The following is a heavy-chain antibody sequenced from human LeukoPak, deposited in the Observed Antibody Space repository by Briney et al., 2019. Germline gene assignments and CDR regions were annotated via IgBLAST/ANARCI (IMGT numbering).Heavy chain of an antibody. Sequence: GESLKISCKGSGYSFTSYWIGWVRQMPGKGLEWMGIIYPGDSDTRYSPSFQGQVTISADKSISTAYLQWSSLKASDTAMYYCARGYCSGGSCYTPHYGMDVWGQGTTVTVSS. CDR2: IYPGDSDT. J-gene: IGHJ6*02. CDR1: GYSFTSYW. D-gene: IGHD2-15*01. V-gene: IGHV5-51*01. CDR3: ARGYCSGGSCYTPHYGMDV.